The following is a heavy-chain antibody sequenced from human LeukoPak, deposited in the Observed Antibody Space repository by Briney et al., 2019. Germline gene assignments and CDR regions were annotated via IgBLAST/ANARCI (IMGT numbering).Heavy chain of an antibody. CDR1: GGSISSSSYY. CDR2: IYYSGST. Sequence: SETLSLTCTVSGGSISSSSYYWVWIRQPPGKGLEWIGSIYYSGSTYYNPSLKSRVTISVDTSKNQFSLKLSSVTAADTAVYYCARDSGIAVAGTISVYWGQGTLVTVSS. J-gene: IGHJ4*02. V-gene: IGHV4-39*07. CDR3: ARDSGIAVAGTISVY. D-gene: IGHD6-19*01.